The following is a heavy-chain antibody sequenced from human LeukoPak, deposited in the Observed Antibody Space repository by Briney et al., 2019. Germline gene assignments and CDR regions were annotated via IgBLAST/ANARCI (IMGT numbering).Heavy chain of an antibody. J-gene: IGHJ6*03. D-gene: IGHD2/OR15-2a*01. Sequence: GASVKVSCKASGYTFTSYAMHWVRQAPGQRLEWMGWINAGNGNTKYSQEFQGRVTITRDTSASTAYMELSSLRSEDTAVYYCARAPPARISRYYYYYYMDVWGKGTTVTISS. CDR2: INAGNGNT. V-gene: IGHV1-3*03. CDR1: GYTFTSYA. CDR3: ARAPPARISRYYYYYYMDV.